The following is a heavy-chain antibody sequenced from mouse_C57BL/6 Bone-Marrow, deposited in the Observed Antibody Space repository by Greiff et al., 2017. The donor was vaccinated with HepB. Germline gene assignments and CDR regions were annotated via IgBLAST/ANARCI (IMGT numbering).Heavy chain of an antibody. CDR2: IRNKANGYTT. Sequence: EVKLVESGGGLVQPGGSLSLSCAASGFTFTDYYMSWVRQPPGKALEWLGFIRNKANGYTTEYSASVKGRFTISRDNSQSILYLQMNALRAEDSATYYCARFAGGLLGPSLDYWGQGTTLTVSS. D-gene: IGHD4-1*01. V-gene: IGHV7-3*01. CDR1: GFTFTDYY. J-gene: IGHJ2*01. CDR3: ARFAGGLLGPSLDY.